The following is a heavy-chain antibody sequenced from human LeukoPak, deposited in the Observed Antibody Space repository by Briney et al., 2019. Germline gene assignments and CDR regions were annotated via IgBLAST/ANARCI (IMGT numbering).Heavy chain of an antibody. CDR2: ISSSSSYI. D-gene: IGHD6-19*01. CDR1: GFTFSSHS. J-gene: IGHJ4*02. V-gene: IGHV3-21*01. CDR3: ARHPATYIAVAGHFDY. Sequence: GGSLRLSCAASGFTFSSHSMNWVRQAPGKGLEWVSSISSSSSYIYCADSVKGRFTISRDNAKNSLYLQMNSLRAEDTAVYYCARHPATYIAVAGHFDYWGQGTLVTVSS.